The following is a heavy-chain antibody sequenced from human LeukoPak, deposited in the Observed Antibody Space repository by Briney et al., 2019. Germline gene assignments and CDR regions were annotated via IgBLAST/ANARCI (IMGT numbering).Heavy chain of an antibody. D-gene: IGHD3-16*01. CDR1: GGSISSYY. Sequence: SETLSLTCTVSGGSISSYYWSWIRQPPGKGLEWIGYIYYSGSTNYNPSLKSRVTISVDTSKNQFSLKLSSVTAADTAVYYWARALGVGYDDYWGQGTLVTVSS. CDR3: ARALGVGYDDY. CDR2: IYYSGST. J-gene: IGHJ4*02. V-gene: IGHV4-59*01.